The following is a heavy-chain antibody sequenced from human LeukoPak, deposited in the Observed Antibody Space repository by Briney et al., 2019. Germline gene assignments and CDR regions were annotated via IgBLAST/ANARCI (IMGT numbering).Heavy chain of an antibody. V-gene: IGHV1-18*01. CDR1: GYTFTSYG. CDR2: ISAYNGNT. J-gene: IGHJ4*02. D-gene: IGHD3-16*01. Sequence: GASVKVSCKASGYTFTSYGISWVRQAPGQGLEWMGRISAYNGNTNYAQKLQGRVTMTTDTSTSTAYMELRSLRSDDTAVYYCARDRPGTLRLGEKLFDYWGQGTLVTVSS. CDR3: ARDRPGTLRLGEKLFDY.